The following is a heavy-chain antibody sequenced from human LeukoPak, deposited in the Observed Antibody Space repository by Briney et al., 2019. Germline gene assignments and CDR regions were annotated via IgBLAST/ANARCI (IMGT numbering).Heavy chain of an antibody. V-gene: IGHV4-34*01. CDR3: ASDYYYDSSGYDAFDI. D-gene: IGHD3-22*01. Sequence: SVTLSLTCAVYGGSFSGYYWSWIRQPPGKGLEWIGSTHYSGSTYYNPSLKSRVTISVDTSKNQFSLKMRSMTAADTAVYYCASDYYYDSSGYDAFDIWGQGTMVTVSS. J-gene: IGHJ3*02. CDR1: GGSFSGYY. CDR2: THYSGST.